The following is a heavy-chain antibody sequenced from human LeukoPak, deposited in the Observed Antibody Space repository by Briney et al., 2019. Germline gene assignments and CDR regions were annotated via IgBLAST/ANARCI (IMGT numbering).Heavy chain of an antibody. J-gene: IGHJ4*02. V-gene: IGHV6-1*01. CDR2: TYYRSKWYN. D-gene: IGHD3-3*01. CDR1: GDSVSSNSAA. CDR3: ARDHPPQNYDFWSGPDHTFDY. Sequence: SQTLSLTCAISGDSVSSNSAAWNWIRQSPSRGLEWLGRTYYRSKWYNDYAVSVKSRITINPDTSKNQFSLQLNSVTPEDTAVYYCARDHPPQNYDFWSGPDHTFDYWGQGTLVTVSS.